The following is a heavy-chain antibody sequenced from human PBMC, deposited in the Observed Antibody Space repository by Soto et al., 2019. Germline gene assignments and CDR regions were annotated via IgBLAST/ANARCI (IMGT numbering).Heavy chain of an antibody. Sequence: QVQLVESGGGVGQPGRSLRLSCAASGFTFSSYGMHWVRQAPGKGLEWVAVISYDGSNKYYADSVKGRFTISRDNSKNTLYLQMNSLRAEDTAVYYCAKDLSQLGYCSGGSCLYYYYGMDVWGQGTTVTVSS. CDR1: GFTFSSYG. D-gene: IGHD2-15*01. V-gene: IGHV3-30*18. CDR2: ISYDGSNK. J-gene: IGHJ6*02. CDR3: AKDLSQLGYCSGGSCLYYYYGMDV.